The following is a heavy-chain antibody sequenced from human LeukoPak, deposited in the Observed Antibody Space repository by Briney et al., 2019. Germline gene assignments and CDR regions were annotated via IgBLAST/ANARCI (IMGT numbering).Heavy chain of an antibody. CDR3: VRLYKYRGGWSTFDY. V-gene: IGHV4-59*08. Sequence: KPLETLSLTCTVSGGSIINSHWSWIRQPPGKGLEWIGFIYSSGSTNYNPSLKSRVTISVDTSKNQFSLKLTSVTAADTAVYYCVRLYKYRGGWSTFDYWGQGTLVTVSS. J-gene: IGHJ4*02. CDR2: IYSSGST. CDR1: GGSIINSH. D-gene: IGHD6-19*01.